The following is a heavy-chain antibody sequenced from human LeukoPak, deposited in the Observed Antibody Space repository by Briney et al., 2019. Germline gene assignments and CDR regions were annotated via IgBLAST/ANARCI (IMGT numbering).Heavy chain of an antibody. Sequence: SETLSLTCAVSGYSISSNYYWAWIRQPPGKGLEWIGSIFHSGSTYYNPSLKSRVTISVDTSKNQFSLKLSSVAAAVTAVYYCARCSGSYGAFWFDPWGQGTLVTVSS. V-gene: IGHV4-38-2*01. CDR1: GYSISSNYY. CDR3: ARCSGSYGAFWFDP. J-gene: IGHJ5*02. D-gene: IGHD1-26*01. CDR2: IFHSGST.